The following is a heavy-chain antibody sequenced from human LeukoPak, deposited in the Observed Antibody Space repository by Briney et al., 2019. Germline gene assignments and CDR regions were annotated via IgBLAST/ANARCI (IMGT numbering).Heavy chain of an antibody. Sequence: GASVKVSCKASGYTFTGYYMHWVRQATGQGLEWMGWMNPNSGNTGYAQKFQGRVTMTRNTSISTAYMELSSLRSEDTAVYYCTSPVAGPTWDTDYWGQGTLVTVSS. J-gene: IGHJ4*02. CDR1: GYTFTGYY. CDR3: TSPVAGPTWDTDY. V-gene: IGHV1-8*02. D-gene: IGHD6-19*01. CDR2: MNPNSGNT.